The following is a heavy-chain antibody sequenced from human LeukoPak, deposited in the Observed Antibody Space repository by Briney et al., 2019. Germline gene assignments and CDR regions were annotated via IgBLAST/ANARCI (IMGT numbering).Heavy chain of an antibody. CDR1: GYTFSSYG. CDR2: ISAYNGNT. D-gene: IGHD6-6*01. J-gene: IGHJ6*03. CDR3: ARVPRIAARLGYYYYMDV. Sequence: ASVKVSCKASGYTFSSYGISWVRQAPGQGLEWMGWISAYNGNTNYAQKLQGRVTMTTDTSTSTAYMELRSLRSDDTAVYYCARVPRIAARLGYYYYMDVWGKGTTVTVSS. V-gene: IGHV1-18*01.